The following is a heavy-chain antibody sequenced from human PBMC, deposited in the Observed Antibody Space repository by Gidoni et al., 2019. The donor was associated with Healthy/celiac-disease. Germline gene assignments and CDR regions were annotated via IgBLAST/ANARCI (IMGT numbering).Heavy chain of an antibody. CDR1: GFSLSNARMG. V-gene: IGHV2-26*01. J-gene: IGHJ4*02. CDR3: ARIRIPGGRPLDY. D-gene: IGHD3-16*01. CDR2: IFSNDEK. Sequence: QVTLKESGPVLVTPTETLTLTCTVSGFSLSNARMGVSWIRQPPGKALEWLAHIFSNDEKSYRTSRKSRLTSSKDNYKSQVVLTRTNMDPVDTDTYYCARIRIPGGRPLDYWGQGTLVTVSS.